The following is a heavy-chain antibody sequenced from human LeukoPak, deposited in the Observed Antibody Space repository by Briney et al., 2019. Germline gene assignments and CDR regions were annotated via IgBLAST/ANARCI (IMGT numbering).Heavy chain of an antibody. CDR2: ISGSGGST. CDR3: AKDSAMVRGPLGSYYFDY. D-gene: IGHD3-10*01. J-gene: IGHJ4*02. V-gene: IGHV3-23*01. Sequence: PGGSLRLSCAASGFTFSSYAMSWVRQAPGKGLEWVSAISGSGGSTYYADSVKGRFTISRDNSKNTLYLQMNSLRAEDTAVYYCAKDSAMVRGPLGSYYFDYWGQGTLVTVSS. CDR1: GFTFSSYA.